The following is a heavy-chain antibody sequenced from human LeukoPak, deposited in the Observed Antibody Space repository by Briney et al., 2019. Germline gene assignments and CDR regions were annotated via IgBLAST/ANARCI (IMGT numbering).Heavy chain of an antibody. CDR1: GFTFSSYW. CDR3: ARYSGSYFYFDY. J-gene: IGHJ4*02. CDR2: IKQDGSEK. D-gene: IGHD1-26*01. V-gene: IGHV3-7*01. Sequence: GGSLRLSCAASGFTFSSYWMTWVRQAPGEGLEWVANIKQDGSEKYYGDSVKGRFTISRDNAKNSLYLQMNSLRVEDTAVYYCARYSGSYFYFDYWGQGTLVTVSS.